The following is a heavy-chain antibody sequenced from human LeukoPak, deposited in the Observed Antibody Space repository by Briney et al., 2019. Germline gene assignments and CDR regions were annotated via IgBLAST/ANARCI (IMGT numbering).Heavy chain of an antibody. CDR3: AKGGGGRLIYYYYMDV. CDR1: GFIFDDYA. V-gene: IGHV3-9*03. Sequence: GGSLRLSCAASGFIFDDYAMHWVRQAPGKGLEWVSGITWNSDSIDYADSVKGRFTSSRDNAKNSLYLQMDSLRAEDMALYYCAKGGGGRLIYYYYMDVWGKGTTVTVSS. J-gene: IGHJ6*03. D-gene: IGHD3-16*01. CDR2: ITWNSDSI.